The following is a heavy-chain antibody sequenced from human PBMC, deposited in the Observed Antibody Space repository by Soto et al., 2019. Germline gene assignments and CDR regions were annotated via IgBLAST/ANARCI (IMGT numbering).Heavy chain of an antibody. J-gene: IGHJ4*02. CDR1: GFTFSSHA. CDR3: ARQTGLGATNY. Sequence: GGSLRLSCAASGFTFSSHAMISVRQATGKGLEWVSAISGSGGSTYYADSGKGRFTISRDNAKSTLYLQMNSLRAEDSAMYYCARQTGLGATNYWGRGTLVTVSS. V-gene: IGHV3-23*01. CDR2: ISGSGGST. D-gene: IGHD1-26*01.